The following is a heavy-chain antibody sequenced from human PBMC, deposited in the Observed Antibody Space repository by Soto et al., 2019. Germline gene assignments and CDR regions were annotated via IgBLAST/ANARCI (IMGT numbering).Heavy chain of an antibody. CDR3: ARGVAAPSYYYYYGMDV. J-gene: IGHJ6*02. Sequence: QVQLVQSGAEVKKPGSSVKVSCKASGGTFSSYAISWVRQAPGQGLEWMGGIIPIFGTANYAQKFQGRVTITADESTSTAYMELSSLRSEDTAVYYCARGVAAPSYYYYYGMDVWGQGTTVTVSS. V-gene: IGHV1-69*12. D-gene: IGHD2-15*01. CDR2: IIPIFGTA. CDR1: GGTFSSYA.